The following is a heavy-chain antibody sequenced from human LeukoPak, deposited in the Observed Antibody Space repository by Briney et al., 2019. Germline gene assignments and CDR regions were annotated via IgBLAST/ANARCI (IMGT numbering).Heavy chain of an antibody. CDR2: ISYDGSNK. D-gene: IGHD3-10*02. CDR1: GFTFSSYG. Sequence: PGGSLRLSCAASGFTFSSYGMHWVRQAPGKGLEWVAVISYDGSNKYYADSVKGRSTISSDNSKNTLYLQMNSLRAEDTAVYYCAKSNVRGTWTTPFDYWGQGTLVTVSS. J-gene: IGHJ4*02. V-gene: IGHV3-30*18. CDR3: AKSNVRGTWTTPFDY.